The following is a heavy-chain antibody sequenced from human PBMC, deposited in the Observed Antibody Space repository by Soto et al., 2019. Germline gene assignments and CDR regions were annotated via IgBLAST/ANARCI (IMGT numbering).Heavy chain of an antibody. D-gene: IGHD2-2*01. V-gene: IGHV4-38-2*01. CDR3: AVGYCGSASCSREYFQH. CDR1: VYSISIGYY. Sequence: PSETLSLTCAVSVYSISIGYYWAWIRQPPVTGLEWIGTIYHSGSTFHNPSLKSRVTISVDTSKNQFSLKLRSVTAADTAVYYCAVGYCGSASCSREYFQHWGQGTLVTVS. J-gene: IGHJ1*01. CDR2: IYHSGST.